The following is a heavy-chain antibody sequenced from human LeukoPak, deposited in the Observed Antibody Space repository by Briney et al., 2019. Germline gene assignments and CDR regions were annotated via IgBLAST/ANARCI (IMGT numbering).Heavy chain of an antibody. Sequence: GKSLRLSCAASGFTFDDYAMHWVRQAPGKGLEWVSGISWNSGSIGYADSVKGRFTISRDNAKNSLYLQMNSLRAEDTAVYYCAKDRCYDFWSGYCPWYFDLWGRGTLVTVSS. CDR2: ISWNSGSI. J-gene: IGHJ2*01. CDR1: GFTFDDYA. CDR3: AKDRCYDFWSGYCPWYFDL. D-gene: IGHD3-3*01. V-gene: IGHV3-9*01.